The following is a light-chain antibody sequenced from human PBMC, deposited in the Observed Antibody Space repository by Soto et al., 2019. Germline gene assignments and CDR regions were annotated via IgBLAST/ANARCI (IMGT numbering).Light chain of an antibody. Sequence: ELWLTQSPATLSVSPGERATLSCRASQSVSRNLALYQQKPGQAPRLLSYGASTRATGIPARFSGSGSGTEFTLTISSLQSEDFAVYYCQQYNNWPQLTLGGGTKV. CDR2: GAS. CDR1: QSVSRN. J-gene: IGKJ4*01. CDR3: QQYNNWPQLT. V-gene: IGKV3-15*01.